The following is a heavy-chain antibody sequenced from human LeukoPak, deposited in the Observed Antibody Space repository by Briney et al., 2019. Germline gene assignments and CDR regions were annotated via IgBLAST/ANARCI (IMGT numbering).Heavy chain of an antibody. Sequence: GGSLRLSCAASGFTFTDSWMSWVRQAPGKGLEWVANIKQDGNEEYYVGSVKGRFTISRDNAKNSLYLQMNSLRAEDTAVYYCASFHSGRKKRDYGDPPWLWAYWGQGTLVTVSS. J-gene: IGHJ4*02. CDR3: ASFHSGRKKRDYGDPPWLWAY. D-gene: IGHD4-17*01. V-gene: IGHV3-7*01. CDR2: IKQDGNEE. CDR1: GFTFTDSW.